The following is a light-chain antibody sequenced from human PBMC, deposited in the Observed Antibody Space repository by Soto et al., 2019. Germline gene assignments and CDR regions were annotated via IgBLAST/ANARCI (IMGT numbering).Light chain of an antibody. Sequence: DIQMTQSPSTLSASVGDRVTITCQASHDIRKYLNWYQQTPGKAPKLLIYDASHLQTGVPSRFSGSGSGTDFTVTISSLQPEDIGTYYCQQYADLPPTFGQGTRLEIK. CDR2: DAS. V-gene: IGKV1-33*01. CDR3: QQYADLPPT. J-gene: IGKJ5*01. CDR1: HDIRKY.